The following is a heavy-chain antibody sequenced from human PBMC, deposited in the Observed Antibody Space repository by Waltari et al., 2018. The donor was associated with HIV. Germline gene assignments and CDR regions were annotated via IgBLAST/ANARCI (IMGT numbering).Heavy chain of an antibody. J-gene: IGHJ6*02. Sequence: QVQLVESGGGVVQPGRSLRLSCAASGFTFSSYAMHWVRQAPGKGLEWVAVISYDGSNKYYADSVKGRFTISRDNSKNTLYLQMNSLGAEDTAVYYCARDSVGMATTTWHTYYGMDVWGQGTTVTVSS. CDR3: ARDSVGMATTTWHTYYGMDV. CDR2: ISYDGSNK. D-gene: IGHD5-12*01. CDR1: GFTFSSYA. V-gene: IGHV3-30-3*01.